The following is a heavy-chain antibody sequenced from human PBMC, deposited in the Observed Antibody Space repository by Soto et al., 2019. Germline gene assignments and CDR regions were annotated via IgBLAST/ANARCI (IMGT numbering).Heavy chain of an antibody. J-gene: IGHJ6*02. Sequence: QVQLVESGGGVVQPGRSLRLSCAASGFTFSSYGMHWVRQAPGKGLEWVAVIWYDGSNKYYADSVKGRFTISRDNSKNTLYLQMNSLRAEDTAVYYCARAISCRGGSCYDYYYYYGMDVWGQGTTVTVSS. CDR3: ARAISCRGGSCYDYYYYYGMDV. D-gene: IGHD2-15*01. V-gene: IGHV3-33*01. CDR1: GFTFSSYG. CDR2: IWYDGSNK.